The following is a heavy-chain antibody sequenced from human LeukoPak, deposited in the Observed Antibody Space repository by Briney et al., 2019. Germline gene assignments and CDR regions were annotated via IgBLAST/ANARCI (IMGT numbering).Heavy chain of an antibody. D-gene: IGHD3-22*01. J-gene: IGHJ3*02. CDR1: VYTFTVYY. CDR2: INPNSGGT. Sequence: ASVKVSFKSSVYTFTVYYMHWVRQAPGQGLEWMGWINPNSGGTNYAQKFQGRVTMTRDTSISTAYMELSRLRSDDTAVYYCARTHYDSSGYYNPSDAFDIWGQGTMVTVSS. CDR3: ARTHYDSSGYYNPSDAFDI. V-gene: IGHV1-2*02.